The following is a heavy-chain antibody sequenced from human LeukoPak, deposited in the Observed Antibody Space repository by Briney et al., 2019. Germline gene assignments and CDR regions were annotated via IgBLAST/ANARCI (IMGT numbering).Heavy chain of an antibody. CDR2: ISYDGSNK. Sequence: PGRSLRLSCAASGFTFSSYAMHWVRQAPGKGLEWVAVISYDGSNKYYADSVKGRFTISRDNSKNTLYLQMNSLRAEDTAVYYCGREMATILRSPLDYWGQGALVTVSS. J-gene: IGHJ4*02. CDR3: GREMATILRSPLDY. D-gene: IGHD5-24*01. V-gene: IGHV3-30*04. CDR1: GFTFSSYA.